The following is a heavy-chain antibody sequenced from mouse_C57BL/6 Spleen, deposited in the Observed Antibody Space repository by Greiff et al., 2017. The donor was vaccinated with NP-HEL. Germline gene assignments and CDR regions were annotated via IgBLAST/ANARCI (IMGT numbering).Heavy chain of an antibody. CDR2: IYPSDSET. Sequence: QVQLQQPGAELVRPGSSVKLSCKASGYTFTSYWMDWVKQRPGQGLEWIGNIYPSDSETHYNQKFKDKATLTVDKSSSTAYMQLSSLTSEDSAVYYCARVHWYAMDYWGQGTSVTVSS. J-gene: IGHJ4*01. V-gene: IGHV1-61*01. CDR3: ARVHWYAMDY. CDR1: GYTFTSYW.